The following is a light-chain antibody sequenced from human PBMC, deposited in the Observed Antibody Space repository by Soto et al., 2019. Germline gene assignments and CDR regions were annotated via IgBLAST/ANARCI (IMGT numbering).Light chain of an antibody. Sequence: DIHITQSPSTLSASVGDRVTITCRASQSISSWLAWYQQRPGKAPKLLIYEASIFESGVPSRFSGSGSGTEFTLTICSLQLEDFATYYCLQHNVFPRTFGQGTKVDIK. CDR2: EAS. CDR3: LQHNVFPRT. CDR1: QSISSW. V-gene: IGKV1-5*03. J-gene: IGKJ1*01.